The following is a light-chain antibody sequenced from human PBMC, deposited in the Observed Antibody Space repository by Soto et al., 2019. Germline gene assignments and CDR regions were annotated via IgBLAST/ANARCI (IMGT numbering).Light chain of an antibody. CDR2: DAS. CDR1: QTISSW. J-gene: IGKJ5*01. CDR3: QQYNSYSYT. V-gene: IGKV1-5*01. Sequence: DIQMTQSPSTLSGSVGDRVTITCRASQTISSWLAWYQQKPGKAPKLLIYDASSLESGVPSRFSGSGSATEFTLTISSLQPDDFATYYCQQYNSYSYTFGQGTRLEI.